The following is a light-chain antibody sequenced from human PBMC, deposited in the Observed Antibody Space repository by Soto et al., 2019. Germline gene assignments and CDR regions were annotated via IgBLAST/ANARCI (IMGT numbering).Light chain of an antibody. CDR3: QQRRNWPPLT. Sequence: ETVLTQSQATLSLSPGERATLSCRASESVDIYLAWYQQKPGQAPRLLIYDGSNRATGIPARFSGSGSGTDFTLTISRLEPEDFAVYYCQQRRNWPPLTFGGGTRVEIK. CDR2: DGS. J-gene: IGKJ4*01. V-gene: IGKV3-11*01. CDR1: ESVDIY.